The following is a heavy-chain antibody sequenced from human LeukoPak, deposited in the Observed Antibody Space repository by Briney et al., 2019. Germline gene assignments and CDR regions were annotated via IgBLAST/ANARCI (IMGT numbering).Heavy chain of an antibody. V-gene: IGHV1-8*01. CDR2: MNPNSGNT. D-gene: IGHD3-22*01. Sequence: ASVKVSCKASGDTFTSYDINWVRQATGQGLEWMGWMNPNSGNTGYAQKFQGRVTMTRNTSISTAYVELSSLRSEDTAVYYCARGREVVVTDAFDIWGQGTMVTVSS. CDR1: GDTFTSYD. J-gene: IGHJ3*02. CDR3: ARGREVVVTDAFDI.